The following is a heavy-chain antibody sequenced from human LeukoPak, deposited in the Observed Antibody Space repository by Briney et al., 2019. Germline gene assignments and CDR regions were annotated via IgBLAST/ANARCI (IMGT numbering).Heavy chain of an antibody. D-gene: IGHD6-13*01. Sequence: GGSLRLSCAASGFTFDDYAMHWVRQAPGKGREWVSGISWNSGTIYYADSVKGRFTISRDDAKNSLYLQMHSLRAEDTALYYCAKRSAAGTVGYFDYWGQGTLVTVSS. CDR2: ISWNSGTI. CDR1: GFTFDDYA. J-gene: IGHJ4*02. V-gene: IGHV3-9*01. CDR3: AKRSAAGTVGYFDY.